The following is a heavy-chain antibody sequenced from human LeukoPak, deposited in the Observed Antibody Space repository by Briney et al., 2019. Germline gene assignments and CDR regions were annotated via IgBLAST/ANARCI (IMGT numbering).Heavy chain of an antibody. V-gene: IGHV4-30-4*01. Sequence: TSETLSLTCTVSGGSISSGDYYWSWIRQPPGKGLEWIGYIYYSGTTYSNPSLRSRISISVDTSKNQFSLKLSSVTAADTAVYYCATYYDSSGPSFDYWGQGTLVTVSS. J-gene: IGHJ4*02. CDR1: GGSISSGDYY. CDR3: ATYYDSSGPSFDY. CDR2: IYYSGTT. D-gene: IGHD3-22*01.